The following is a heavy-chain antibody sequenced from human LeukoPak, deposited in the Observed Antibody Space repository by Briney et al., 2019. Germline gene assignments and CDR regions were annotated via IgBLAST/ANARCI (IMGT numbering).Heavy chain of an antibody. Sequence: GESLKISCKGSGYSFTSYWIGWVRQMPGKGLEWMGIIYPGDSDTRYSPSFQGQVTISADKSISTAYLQWSSLKASDTAVYDCARTNSSSRYYYYYMDVWGKGTTVTVSS. J-gene: IGHJ6*03. CDR3: ARTNSSSRYYYYYMDV. V-gene: IGHV5-51*01. CDR1: GYSFTSYW. D-gene: IGHD6-13*01. CDR2: IYPGDSDT.